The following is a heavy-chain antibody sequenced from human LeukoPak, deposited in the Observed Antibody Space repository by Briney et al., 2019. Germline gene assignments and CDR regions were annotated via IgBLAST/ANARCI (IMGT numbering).Heavy chain of an antibody. J-gene: IGHJ5*02. CDR2: ISGGGDNT. V-gene: IGHV3-23*01. D-gene: IGHD1-7*01. CDR3: AKQGKSKNYDWFDP. CDR1: GFTFITDA. Sequence: GGSLRLSRAASGFTFITDAMSSVRQAPGKGLEWVSIISGGGDNTYYADSVKGRFTISRDNSKNTLYLQMNSLRAEDTAVYYCAKQGKSKNYDWFDPWGQGTLVTVSS.